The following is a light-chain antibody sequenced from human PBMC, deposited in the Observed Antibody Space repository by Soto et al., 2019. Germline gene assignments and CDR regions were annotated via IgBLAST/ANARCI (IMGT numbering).Light chain of an antibody. V-gene: IGKV1-5*01. CDR3: QQYDTFWT. CDR1: QSISSW. J-gene: IGKJ1*01. CDR2: DVS. Sequence: DIQMTQSPSPLSASVGDRVTITCRASQSISSWLAWYQQKPGKAPKLLIYDVSSLESGVPSRFSGSGSGTEFTLTISSLQPDDLATYYCQQYDTFWTFGQGTKVDIK.